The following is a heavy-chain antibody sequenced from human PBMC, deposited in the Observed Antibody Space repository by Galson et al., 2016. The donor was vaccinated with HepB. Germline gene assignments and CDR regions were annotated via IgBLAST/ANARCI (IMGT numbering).Heavy chain of an antibody. J-gene: IGHJ1*01. Sequence: SLRLSCAASGFTFGSYGTHWVRQAPGKGLEWVAVISYDASKKHYADSVKGRFTISRDKSKTTLYLQMNSLRAEDTALYYCAKSPLMFFGELLGYFQHWGQGTLVTVSS. CDR1: GFTFGSYG. V-gene: IGHV3-30*18. CDR2: ISYDASKK. CDR3: AKSPLMFFGELLGYFQH. D-gene: IGHD3-10*01.